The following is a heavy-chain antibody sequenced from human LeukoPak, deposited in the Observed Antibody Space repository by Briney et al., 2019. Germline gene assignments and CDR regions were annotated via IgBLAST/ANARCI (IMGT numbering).Heavy chain of an antibody. CDR3: AKDRGRLYYYGMDV. V-gene: IGHV3-30*18. J-gene: IGHJ6*02. Sequence: GGSLRLSCAASGFTFSSYGMHWVRQAPGKGLEWVAVISYDGSNKYYADSVKGRFTISRDNSKNTLYLQMNSLRAEDTAVYYCAKDRGRLYYYGMDVWGQGTTVTVSS. CDR1: GFTFSSYG. CDR2: ISYDGSNK.